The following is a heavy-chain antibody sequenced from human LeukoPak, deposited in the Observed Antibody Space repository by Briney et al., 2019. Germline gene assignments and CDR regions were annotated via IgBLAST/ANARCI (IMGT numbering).Heavy chain of an antibody. CDR2: IYYSGST. V-gene: IGHV4-31*03. CDR3: ASEPYYYGIYYGMDV. J-gene: IGHJ6*02. CDR1: GGSISSGGYY. D-gene: IGHD3-10*01. Sequence: SETLSLTCTVSGGSISSGGYYWSWIRQHPGKGLEWIGYIYYSGSTYYNPSLKSRVTISVDTSKNQFSLKLSSVTAADTAVYYCASEPYYYGIYYGMDVWGQGTTVTVSS.